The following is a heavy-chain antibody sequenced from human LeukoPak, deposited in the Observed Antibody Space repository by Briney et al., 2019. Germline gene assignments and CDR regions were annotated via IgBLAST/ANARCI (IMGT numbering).Heavy chain of an antibody. CDR2: IYYSGST. V-gene: IGHV4-59*12. CDR1: GGSISSYY. CDR3: ARVTYYYDSSGYYWLREGRWLDY. Sequence: PSETLSLTCTVSGGSISSYYWSWIRQPPGKGLEWIGYIYYSGSTNYNPSLKSRVTISVDTSKNQFSLKLSSVTAADTAVYYCARVTYYYDSSGYYWLREGRWLDYWGQGTLVTVSS. J-gene: IGHJ4*02. D-gene: IGHD3-22*01.